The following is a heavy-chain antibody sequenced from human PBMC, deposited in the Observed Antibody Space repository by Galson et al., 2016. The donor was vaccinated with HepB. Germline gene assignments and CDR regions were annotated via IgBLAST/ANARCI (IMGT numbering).Heavy chain of an antibody. V-gene: IGHV1-18*01. CDR1: GYTFSSYG. J-gene: IGHJ4*02. Sequence: SVKVSCKAPGYTFSSYGINWVRQAPGQGLEWMGWITSNNGNTKSAQKLQGRVTMTRDTSISTAYLELTSLSPEDTAVYFCARALSPPNDYGNPYYFDSLGQGTLVTVSS. D-gene: IGHD4-11*01. CDR2: ITSNNGNT. CDR3: ARALSPPNDYGNPYYFDS.